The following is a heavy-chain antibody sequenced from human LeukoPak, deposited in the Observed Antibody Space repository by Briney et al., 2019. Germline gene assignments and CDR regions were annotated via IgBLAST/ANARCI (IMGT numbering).Heavy chain of an antibody. CDR3: ARRGGRQPSYYFYYYMDV. CDR2: IDPKSDNT. D-gene: IGHD1-1*01. CDR1: GYSFTSYD. V-gene: IGHV1-8*01. Sequence: GASVKVSCKASGYSFTSYDINWVRQATGQGLEWMGWIDPKSDNTGYAQKFQGRVTITRNTSINTAYTEMTSLSSEDTAVYYCARRGGRQPSYYFYYYMDVWGKGTTVTVSS. J-gene: IGHJ6*03.